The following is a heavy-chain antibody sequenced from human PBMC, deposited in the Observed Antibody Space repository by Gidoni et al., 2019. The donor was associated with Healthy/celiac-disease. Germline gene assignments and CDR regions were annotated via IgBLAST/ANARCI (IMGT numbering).Heavy chain of an antibody. V-gene: IGHV3-30-3*01. Sequence: QVQLVESGGGVVQPGRSLSLSCAASGFTFSSYAMHWVRQAPGKGLEWVAAISYDGSNKYYADSVKGRFTISRDNSKNTLYLQMNSLRAEDTAVYYCARDRRYSSSWTIDYWGQGTLVTVSS. CDR1: GFTFSSYA. CDR3: ARDRRYSSSWTIDY. CDR2: ISYDGSNK. J-gene: IGHJ4*02. D-gene: IGHD6-13*01.